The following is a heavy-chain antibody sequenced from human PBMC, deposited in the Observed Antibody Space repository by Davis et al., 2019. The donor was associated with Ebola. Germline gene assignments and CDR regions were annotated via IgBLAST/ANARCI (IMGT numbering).Heavy chain of an antibody. CDR3: ARGGSSGWFRSRHFDY. D-gene: IGHD6-19*01. Sequence: GESLKISCAASGFTFSSYSMNWVRQAPGKGLEWVSSISSSSSYLYYADSVKGRFTISRDNAKNSLYLQMNSLRAEDTAVYYCARGGSSGWFRSRHFDYWGQGTLVTVSS. V-gene: IGHV3-21*04. CDR1: GFTFSSYS. CDR2: ISSSSSYL. J-gene: IGHJ4*02.